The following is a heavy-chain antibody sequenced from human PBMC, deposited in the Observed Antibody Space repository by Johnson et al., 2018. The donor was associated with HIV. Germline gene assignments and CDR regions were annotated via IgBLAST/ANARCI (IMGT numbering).Heavy chain of an antibody. CDR3: ARAGKTVTFDI. CDR1: RFTFSSYA. CDR2: ISESGDST. J-gene: IGHJ3*02. V-gene: IGHV3-23*04. D-gene: IGHD1-14*01. Sequence: VQLVESGGGLVQPGGSLRLSCAASRFTFSSYAMHWVRQAPGRGLEWVSTISESGDSTYYTDSVKGRFTISRDNAKNTLYLQMNSLRAEDKAVYYCARAGKTVTFDIWGQGTMVTVSS.